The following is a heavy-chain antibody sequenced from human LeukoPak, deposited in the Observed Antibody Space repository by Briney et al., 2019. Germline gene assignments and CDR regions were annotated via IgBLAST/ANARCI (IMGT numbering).Heavy chain of an antibody. CDR1: GFTFSTSW. CDR3: TRDSSRFRLDY. CDR2: INEDGSEK. V-gene: IGHV3-7*01. Sequence: GGSLRLSCAASGFTFSTSWMNWVRQAPGKGLERMASINEDGSEKYYVDSVKGRLTVSRDNAKNSLYLQMNSLRVEDTAVYYCTRDSSRFRLDYWGQGILVTVSS. D-gene: IGHD2-15*01. J-gene: IGHJ4*02.